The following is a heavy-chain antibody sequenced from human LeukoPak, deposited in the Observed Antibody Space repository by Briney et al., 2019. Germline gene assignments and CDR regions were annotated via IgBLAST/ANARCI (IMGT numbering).Heavy chain of an antibody. CDR1: GGSISSGGYY. D-gene: IGHD6-13*01. V-gene: IGHV4-31*03. CDR2: IYYSGST. Sequence: PSETLSLTCTVSGGSISSGGYYWSWIRQHPGKGLGWIGYIYYSGSTYYNPSLKSRVTISVDTSKNQFSLKLSSVTAADTAVYYCAREPYSSSWHLYFDYWGQGTLVTVSS. J-gene: IGHJ4*02. CDR3: AREPYSSSWHLYFDY.